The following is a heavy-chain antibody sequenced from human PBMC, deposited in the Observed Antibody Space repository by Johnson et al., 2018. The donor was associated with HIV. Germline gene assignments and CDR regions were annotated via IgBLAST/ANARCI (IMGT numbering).Heavy chain of an antibody. V-gene: IGHV3-30*04. CDR3: AREGRTGPDTFDI. Sequence: QVQLVESGGGLKQPGGSLRLSCAASRFTFSSYAMHWVRQAPGKGLEWVAIISYDGSNKNYADSVKGRFTVSRDNSKNTLFLQMNGLRAEDTAVYYCAREGRTGPDTFDIWGQGTMLTVSS. J-gene: IGHJ3*02. CDR1: RFTFSSYA. CDR2: ISYDGSNK.